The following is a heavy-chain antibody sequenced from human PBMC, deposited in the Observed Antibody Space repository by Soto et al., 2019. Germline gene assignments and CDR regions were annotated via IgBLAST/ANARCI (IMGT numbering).Heavy chain of an antibody. V-gene: IGHV1-69*06. D-gene: IGHD6-13*01. CDR2: IIPFLGSA. CDR1: GGTFSNYA. CDR3: AREGFIRSWSPHWFDP. Sequence: QVQLVQSGAEVQKPGSSVKVSCEASGGTFSNYAISWVRQAPGQGLEWMGAIIPFLGSAIYAQKFQGRVTLTADKSTSTAYMEMSSLRSDDSAVYFCAREGFIRSWSPHWFDPWGQGTLVSVSS. J-gene: IGHJ5*02.